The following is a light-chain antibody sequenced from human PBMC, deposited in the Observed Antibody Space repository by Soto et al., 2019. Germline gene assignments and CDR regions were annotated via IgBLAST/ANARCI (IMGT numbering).Light chain of an antibody. CDR2: DVS. Sequence: QSALTQPPPASGSPGQSVTISCTGTSSDVGAYNYVSWYQQYTGKAPKLMIYDVSKRPSGVPDRFSGSKSGNTASLTVSGLRADDEAVYYCSSYGGGDTFHVIFGGGTKLTVL. CDR1: SSDVGAYNY. V-gene: IGLV2-8*01. CDR3: SSYGGGDTFHVI. J-gene: IGLJ2*01.